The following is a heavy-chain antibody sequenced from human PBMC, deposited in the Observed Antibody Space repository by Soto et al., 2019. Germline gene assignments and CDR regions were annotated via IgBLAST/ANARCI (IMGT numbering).Heavy chain of an antibody. CDR3: ASPRLSSDGTTPIDY. J-gene: IGHJ4*02. V-gene: IGHV3-30-3*01. CDR1: GFTFSSYA. CDR2: ISYNGSNK. D-gene: IGHD1-1*01. Sequence: QVQLVESGGGVVQSGRSLRLSCAASGFTFSSYAMHWVRQAPGKGLEWVAVISYNGSNKYYADSVKGRFTISRDNSKNTLYLQMNSLRAEDTAVYYCASPRLSSDGTTPIDYWGQGTLVTVSS.